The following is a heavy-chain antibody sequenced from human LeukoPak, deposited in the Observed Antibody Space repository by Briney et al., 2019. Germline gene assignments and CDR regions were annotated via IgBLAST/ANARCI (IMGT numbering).Heavy chain of an antibody. Sequence: GGSLRLSCAASGFTFNGFGMSWVRQAPGKGLEWVSAISGSSGSTYYADSVKGRFTISRDNSKNTLYMQMNSLRAEDTAVYYCAKDTTYDYVWGSYRPSPAFDIWGQGTMVTVSS. CDR2: ISGSSGST. V-gene: IGHV3-23*01. CDR1: GFTFNGFG. CDR3: AKDTTYDYVWGSYRPSPAFDI. J-gene: IGHJ3*02. D-gene: IGHD3-16*02.